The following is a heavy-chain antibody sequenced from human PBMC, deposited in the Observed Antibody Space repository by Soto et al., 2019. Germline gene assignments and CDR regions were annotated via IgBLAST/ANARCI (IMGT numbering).Heavy chain of an antibody. J-gene: IGHJ4*02. D-gene: IGHD3-10*01. V-gene: IGHV3-23*01. Sequence: GGSLRLSCEASGFSFSNYGMSWIRQAPGKGLEWVSGISGGGGSTYYADSVKGRFFVSRDNSKNTLFLQMNSLRAEDTAVYYCAFASGTDSHLAYFDYWGQGALVTVSS. CDR2: ISGGGGST. CDR3: AFASGTDSHLAYFDY. CDR1: GFSFSNYG.